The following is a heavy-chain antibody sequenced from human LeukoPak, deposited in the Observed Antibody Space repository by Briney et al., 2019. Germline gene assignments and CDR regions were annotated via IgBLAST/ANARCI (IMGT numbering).Heavy chain of an antibody. CDR3: ARLPAVRVSENWFDP. D-gene: IGHD6-13*01. CDR2: IYYSGST. J-gene: IGHJ5*02. V-gene: IGHV4-39*07. CDR1: GGSISSSSYY. Sequence: SETLSLTCTVSGGSISSSSYYWGWIRQPPGKGLEWIGSIYYSGSTYYNPSLKSRVTISVDTSKNQFSLKLSSVTAADTAVYYCARLPAVRVSENWFDPWGQGTLVTVSS.